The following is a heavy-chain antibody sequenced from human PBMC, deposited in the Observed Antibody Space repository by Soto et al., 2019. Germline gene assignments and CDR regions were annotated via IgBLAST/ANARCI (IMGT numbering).Heavy chain of an antibody. CDR1: GFTFSNAW. V-gene: IGHV3-15*01. Sequence: SGGSLRLSCAASGFTFSNAWMSWVRQAPGKGLEWVGRIKSKTDGGTTDYAAPVKGRFTISRDDSKNTLYLQMNSLKTEDTAVYYCTTDPGYIAARSYWGQGTLVTVSS. J-gene: IGHJ4*02. CDR2: IKSKTDGGTT. CDR3: TTDPGYIAARSY. D-gene: IGHD6-6*01.